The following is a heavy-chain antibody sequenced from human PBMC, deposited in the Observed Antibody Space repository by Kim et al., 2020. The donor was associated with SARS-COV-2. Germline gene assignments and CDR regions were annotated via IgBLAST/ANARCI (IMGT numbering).Heavy chain of an antibody. CDR1: GFNFRNYV. D-gene: IGHD3-10*01. V-gene: IGHV3-30*03. J-gene: IGHJ3*02. Sequence: GGSLRLSCAASGFNFRNYVMHWVRQAPGKGPEWVALISSDERNQYYADSVKGRFTISRDNSNKTLFMEMHNLRPEDTAVYYCARGHDGSGSFYYDVFDIWGQGTRVTVSS. CDR2: ISSDERNQ. CDR3: ARGHDGSGSFYYDVFDI.